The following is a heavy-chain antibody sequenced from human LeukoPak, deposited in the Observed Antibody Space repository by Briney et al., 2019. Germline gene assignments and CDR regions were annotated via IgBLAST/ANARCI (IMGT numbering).Heavy chain of an antibody. J-gene: IGHJ4*02. V-gene: IGHV3-23*01. CDR1: GFTFTSYA. D-gene: IGHD2-21*02. CDR2: ISCSGAGT. Sequence: GGSLRLSCAASGFTFTSYAMTWVRQAPGKGLEWVSGISCSGAGTYYADSVKGRFTISRDNSKNTLYLQMNSLRAEDTAVYYCAKDVFIENTIVVVTNDWGRGTLVTVSS. CDR3: AKDVFIENTIVVVTND.